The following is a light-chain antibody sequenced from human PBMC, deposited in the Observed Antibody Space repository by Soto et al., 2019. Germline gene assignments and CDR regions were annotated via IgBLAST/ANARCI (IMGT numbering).Light chain of an antibody. Sequence: QSVLTQPASVSGSPEQSITISCAGSSSDVGGYKYVSWYQQLPGNAPKLIIYEVTIRPSGVSNRFSGSKSGNTASLTISGLQAEDEADYYCSSYSSSSISYVFGTGTKVTVL. J-gene: IGLJ1*01. CDR3: SSYSSSSISYV. V-gene: IGLV2-14*01. CDR1: SSDVGGYKY. CDR2: EVT.